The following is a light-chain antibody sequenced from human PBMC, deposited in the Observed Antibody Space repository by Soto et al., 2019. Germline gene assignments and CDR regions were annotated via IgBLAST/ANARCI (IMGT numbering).Light chain of an antibody. CDR1: QSVLYSSNNKNY. CDR2: WAS. CDR3: QQYYRTPQT. V-gene: IGKV4-1*01. Sequence: DIVMTQSPDSLAVSLGERATINCKSNQSVLYSSNNKNYLAWYQQKPGQPPRLLISWASTRESGVPDRFSGSGSGTDFTLTISTLQAEDVAVSYCQQYYRTPQTFGQGTKVEIK. J-gene: IGKJ1*01.